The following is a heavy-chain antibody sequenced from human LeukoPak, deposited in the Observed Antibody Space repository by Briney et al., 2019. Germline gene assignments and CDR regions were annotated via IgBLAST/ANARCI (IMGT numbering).Heavy chain of an antibody. CDR1: GGSISSGGCY. CDR3: ARDRAMVVGSSWYYDY. Sequence: SETLSLTCTVSGGSISSGGCYWSWIRRHPGKGLEGIGYIYYSGSTYYTPSLKSRVTISVDTSKNQFSLKLSSVTAADTAVYYCARDRAMVVGSSWYYDYWGQGTLVTVSS. D-gene: IGHD5-18*01. CDR2: IYYSGST. J-gene: IGHJ4*02. V-gene: IGHV4-31*03.